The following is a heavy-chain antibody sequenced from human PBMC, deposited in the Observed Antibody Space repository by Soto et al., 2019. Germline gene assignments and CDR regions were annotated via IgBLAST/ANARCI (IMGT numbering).Heavy chain of an antibody. CDR1: GFTFSSYA. V-gene: IGHV3-23*01. J-gene: IGHJ4*02. Sequence: EVQLLESGGGLVQPGGSLRLSCAASGFTFSSYAMWWARQAPGKGWECVSAISGGGETTYYSDSVKGRFTISRDNSKNTLYLQMNSLRAEDTAVYYGAFNSGSGSYYFDYWGQGTLVTVSS. D-gene: IGHD3-10*01. CDR2: ISGGGETT. CDR3: AFNSGSGSYYFDY.